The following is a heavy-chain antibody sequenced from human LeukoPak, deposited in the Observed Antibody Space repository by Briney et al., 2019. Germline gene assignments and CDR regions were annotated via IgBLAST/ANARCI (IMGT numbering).Heavy chain of an antibody. CDR1: GFTFNDFA. V-gene: IGHV3-23*01. D-gene: IGHD3-16*01. Sequence: GGSLRLSCAASGFTFNDFAMTWVRQAPGKGLEWVSTIADAGTYYADSVKGRFIISRDNSKNMLYLQLNSMRADDTAMYYCARNLGPFDVRGHGTMVTVSS. CDR3: ARNLGPFDV. J-gene: IGHJ3*01. CDR2: IADAGT.